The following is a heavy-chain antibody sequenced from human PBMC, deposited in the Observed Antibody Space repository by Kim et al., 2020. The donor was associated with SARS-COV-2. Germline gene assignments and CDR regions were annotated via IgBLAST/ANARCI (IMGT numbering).Heavy chain of an antibody. D-gene: IGHD2-2*01. CDR3: ARGLPPCSRTRCYGFWFDP. CDR1: GFTFDDYG. V-gene: IGHV3-20*01. J-gene: IGHJ5*02. Sequence: GGSLRLSCEASGFTFDDYGMSWLRQAPGKGLEWVSGINWNGGYTAYADSVKGRFIISRDNATNSLFLQMNSLKAEDTAFYHCARGLPPCSRTRCYGFWFDPWGQGTLVTVSS. CDR2: INWNGGYT.